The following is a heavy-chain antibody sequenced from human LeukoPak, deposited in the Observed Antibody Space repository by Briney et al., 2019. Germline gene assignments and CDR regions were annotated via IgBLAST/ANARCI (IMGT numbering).Heavy chain of an antibody. D-gene: IGHD4-23*01. CDR3: ARTSVGGNPQTPFDI. CDR2: IYYSGST. CDR1: GGSISSGGYY. V-gene: IGHV4-30-2*01. J-gene: IGHJ3*02. Sequence: SSQTLSLTCTVSGGSISSGGYYWSWIRQPPGKGLEWIGYIYYSGSTYYNPSLKSRVTISVDTSKNQFSLKLSSVTAADTAVYYCARTSVGGNPQTPFDIWGQGTMVTVSS.